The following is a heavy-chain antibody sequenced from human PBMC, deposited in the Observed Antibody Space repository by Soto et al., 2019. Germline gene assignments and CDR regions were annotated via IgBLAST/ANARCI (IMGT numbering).Heavy chain of an antibody. J-gene: IGHJ4*02. V-gene: IGHV3-21*01. CDR3: ATGYDDSSGYYFDY. D-gene: IGHD3-22*01. CDR1: GFTFSRYN. Sequence: EVQLVESGGALVKPGGSLRLSCAASGFTFSRYNMNWVRQAPEKGLEWVSSISSRSSDIYYADSVKGRFTISRDNAKNSLSLKMNNRRAEDTAVYYCATGYDDSSGYYFDYWGQGTLVTVSS. CDR2: ISSRSSDI.